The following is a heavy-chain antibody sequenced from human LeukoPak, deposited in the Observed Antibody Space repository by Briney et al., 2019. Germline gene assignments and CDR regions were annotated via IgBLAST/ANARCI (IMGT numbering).Heavy chain of an antibody. CDR1: GGSISSGSYY. CDR3: ARGIVVVAAANTYYYYYGMDV. D-gene: IGHD2-2*01. CDR2: IYTSGST. J-gene: IGHJ6*02. V-gene: IGHV4-61*02. Sequence: SSQTLSLTCTVSGGSISSGSYYWSWIRQPAGKGLEWIGRIYTSGSTNYNPSLKSRVTISVDTSKNQFSLKLSSVTAADTAVYYCARGIVVVAAANTYYYYYGMDVWGQGTTVTVSS.